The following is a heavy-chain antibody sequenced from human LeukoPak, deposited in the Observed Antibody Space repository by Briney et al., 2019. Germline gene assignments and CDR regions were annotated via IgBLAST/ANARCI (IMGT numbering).Heavy chain of an antibody. D-gene: IGHD1-26*01. CDR1: GFTFSHYP. Sequence: PGGSLRLSCAASGFTFSHYPMHWVRQAPGKGLEWVAVISYAGGNEYYADSVKGRFTISRDNSKNTLYLQMNSLRTEDTAFYYCARDRRRVFARAGGSYPFDYWGQGTLVTVSS. CDR3: ARDRRRVFARAGGSYPFDY. J-gene: IGHJ4*02. CDR2: ISYAGGNE. V-gene: IGHV3-30-3*01.